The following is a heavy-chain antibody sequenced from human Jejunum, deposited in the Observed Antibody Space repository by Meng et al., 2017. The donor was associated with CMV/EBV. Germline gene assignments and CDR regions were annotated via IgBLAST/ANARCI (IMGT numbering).Heavy chain of an antibody. D-gene: IGHD3-22*01. Sequence: ASCFTFSSYGMPWVRQAPGKGLEWVAVISYDGSIKYQADTVKGRFTISRDNSKNTLYLQMNSLRTEDTAVYYCARDPDKKWLYLDYWGQGTLVTVSS. CDR3: ARDPDKKWLYLDY. CDR2: ISYDGSIK. CDR1: CFTFSSYG. V-gene: IGHV3-30*03. J-gene: IGHJ4*02.